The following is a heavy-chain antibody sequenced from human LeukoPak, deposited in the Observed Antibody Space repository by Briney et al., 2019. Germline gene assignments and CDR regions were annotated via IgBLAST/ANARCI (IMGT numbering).Heavy chain of an antibody. V-gene: IGHV3-23*01. Sequence: GGSLRLSCAASAFMFSSYGMNWVRQAPGKGLEWVSGISGSGDSTDYADSVKGRLSISRDNSKNTLYLQMNSLRAEDTAVYYCARDLGYSSGPNYWGQGTRVTVSS. CDR3: ARDLGYSSGPNY. CDR1: AFMFSSYG. J-gene: IGHJ4*02. D-gene: IGHD6-19*01. CDR2: ISGSGDST.